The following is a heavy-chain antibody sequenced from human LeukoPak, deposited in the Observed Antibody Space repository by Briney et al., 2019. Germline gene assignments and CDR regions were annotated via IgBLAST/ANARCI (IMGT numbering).Heavy chain of an antibody. J-gene: IGHJ3*02. V-gene: IGHV3-23*01. CDR1: GFTFSSYA. Sequence: PGGSLRLSCAASGFTFSSYAMGWVRQAPGKGLEWVSATSGSGGSTYYADSVKGRFTISRDNSKNTLYLQMNSLRAEDTAVYYCAISPVAYDSSGYYDDAFDIWGQGTMVTVSS. D-gene: IGHD3-22*01. CDR2: TSGSGGST. CDR3: AISPVAYDSSGYYDDAFDI.